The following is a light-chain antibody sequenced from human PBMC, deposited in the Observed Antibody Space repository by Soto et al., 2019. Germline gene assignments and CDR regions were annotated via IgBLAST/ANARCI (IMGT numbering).Light chain of an antibody. J-gene: IGLJ1*01. CDR1: SSDVGGYNY. Sequence: ALTQPASVSGSPGQSITISCTGTSSDVGGYNYVSWYQQHPGKAPKLMIYEVSNRPSGVSNRFSGSKSGNTASLTISGLQAEDEADYYCSSYTSSSTPYVFGTGTKVTIL. CDR2: EVS. V-gene: IGLV2-14*01. CDR3: SSYTSSSTPYV.